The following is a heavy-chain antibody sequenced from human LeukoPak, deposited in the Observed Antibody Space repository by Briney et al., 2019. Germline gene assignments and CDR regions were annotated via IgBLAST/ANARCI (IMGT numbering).Heavy chain of an antibody. CDR3: ARGDIAVASSTGDAFDI. V-gene: IGHV4-31*03. CDR1: GGSISSGGYY. J-gene: IGHJ3*02. Sequence: SETLSLTCTVSGGSISSGGYYWSWIRQHPGKGLEWIGYIYYSGSTYYNPSLKSRVTISVDTSKNQFSLKLSSVTAADTAVYYCARGDIAVASSTGDAFDIWGQGTTVTVSS. D-gene: IGHD6-19*01. CDR2: IYYSGST.